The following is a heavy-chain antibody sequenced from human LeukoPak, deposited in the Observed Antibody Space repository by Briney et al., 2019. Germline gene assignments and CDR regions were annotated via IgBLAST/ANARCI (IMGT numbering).Heavy chain of an antibody. CDR2: INPNSGGT. CDR1: GYTFTVYY. J-gene: IGHJ5*02. D-gene: IGHD1-26*01. V-gene: IGHV1-2*06. CDR3: ARHKKTYSGSYVSNWFDP. Sequence: ASVKVSFKASGYTFTVYYMHWVRQAPGQGLEWMGRINPNSGGTNYAQNFQGRVTITRATAISTAYMELSRLRSDDTAVYYCARHKKTYSGSYVSNWFDPWGQGTLVTVSS.